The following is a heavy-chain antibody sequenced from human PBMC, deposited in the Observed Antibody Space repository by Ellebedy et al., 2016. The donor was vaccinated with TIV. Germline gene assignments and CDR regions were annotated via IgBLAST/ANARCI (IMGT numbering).Heavy chain of an antibody. D-gene: IGHD6-19*01. CDR3: ARATQWLAFES. J-gene: IGHJ4*02. CDR1: GFTFSTYT. Sequence: GESLKISCAASGFTFSTYTMNWVRQAPGKGLEWISYISSTANTIYYADSLKGRTSISRDISKNTLVLQMNSLGAEDTAVYYCARATQWLAFESWGQGTLVTVSS. CDR2: ISSTANTI. V-gene: IGHV3-48*04.